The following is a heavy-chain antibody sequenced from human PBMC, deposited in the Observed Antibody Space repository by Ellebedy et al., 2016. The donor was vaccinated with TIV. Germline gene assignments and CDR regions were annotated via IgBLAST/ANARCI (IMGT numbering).Heavy chain of an antibody. V-gene: IGHV3-23*01. J-gene: IGHJ3*02. D-gene: IGHD7-27*01. CDR3: TKRGVAWAAFDI. CDR2: ISPSGDIT. Sequence: PGGSLRLSCAASGFTFRDFAMNWVRQAPGKGLEWVSDISPSGDITYFADSVKGRFTISRDNSQDTVHLQMHSLRAEDTAVYYCTKRGVAWAAFDIWGPGTLVTVSS. CDR1: GFTFRDFA.